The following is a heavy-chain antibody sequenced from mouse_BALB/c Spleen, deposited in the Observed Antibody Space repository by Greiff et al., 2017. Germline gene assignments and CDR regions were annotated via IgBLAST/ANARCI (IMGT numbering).Heavy chain of an antibody. V-gene: IGHV1S126*01. Sequence: QVQLQQSGPQLVRPGASVKISCKASGYSFTSYWMHWVKQRPGQGLEWIGMIDPSDSETRLNQKFKDKATLTVDKSSSTDYMQLSSPTSEDSAVYYCAREGYFDYWGQGTTLTVSS. J-gene: IGHJ2*01. CDR2: IDPSDSET. CDR3: AREGYFDY. CDR1: GYSFTSYW.